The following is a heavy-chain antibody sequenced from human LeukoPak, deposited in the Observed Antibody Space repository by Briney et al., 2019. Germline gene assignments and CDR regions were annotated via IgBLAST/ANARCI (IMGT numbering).Heavy chain of an antibody. CDR2: IHPDDCDT. CDR3: ARRFYQRSGTSNFFDY. J-gene: IGHJ4*01. V-gene: IGHV5-51*04. Sequence: ESPLISCKGSGYTFTTYWIGWVRQMPGKGLEWMGIIHPDDCDTRYSPSFQGQVTISVDKPISTAYLRWNSLKASDTAIYYCARRFYQRSGTSNFFDYWGHGTLCSVSS. CDR1: GYTFTTYW. D-gene: IGHD3-10*01.